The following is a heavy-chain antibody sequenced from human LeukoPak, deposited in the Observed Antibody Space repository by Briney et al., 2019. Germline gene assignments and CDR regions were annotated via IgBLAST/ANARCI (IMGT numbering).Heavy chain of an antibody. Sequence: GGSLRLSCAASGFTFSDYSMNWVRQAPGKGLEWVSAITSSGTTYYADSVKGRFTISRDNSQYTLYLQMNSLRAEDTAIYYCARGRYCGGGSCYFDYWGQGTLVTVSS. CDR1: GFTFSDYS. CDR2: ITSSGTT. CDR3: ARGRYCGGGSCYFDY. V-gene: IGHV3-23*01. D-gene: IGHD2-15*01. J-gene: IGHJ4*02.